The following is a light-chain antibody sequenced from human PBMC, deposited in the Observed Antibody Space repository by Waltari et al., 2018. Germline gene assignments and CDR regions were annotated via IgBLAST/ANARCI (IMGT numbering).Light chain of an antibody. CDR1: QNLNSW. CDR3: QQYNSFSPWT. J-gene: IGKJ1*01. Sequence: DIQLTQSPSTLSASVGDRITITCRASQNLNSWLAWYQQKPGKAPKLLIYKASDLQRGVPSRFSGSGSGTVFTLTISSLQPDDFATCYCQQYNSFSPWTFGLGTKVETK. V-gene: IGKV1-5*03. CDR2: KAS.